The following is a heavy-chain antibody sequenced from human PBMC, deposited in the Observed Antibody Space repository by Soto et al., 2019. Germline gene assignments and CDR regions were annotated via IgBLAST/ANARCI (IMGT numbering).Heavy chain of an antibody. CDR1: GGTFSSYT. CDR2: IIPILGIA. Sequence: QIQLVQSGAEVKKPGSSVKVSCKASGGTFSSYTISWVRQAPGQGLEWMGRIIPILGIANYAQKFQGRVTITADKSTSTAYMELSSLRSEDTAVYYCAREGGASEYFQHWGQGTLVTVSS. CDR3: AREGGASEYFQH. D-gene: IGHD1-26*01. J-gene: IGHJ1*01. V-gene: IGHV1-69*08.